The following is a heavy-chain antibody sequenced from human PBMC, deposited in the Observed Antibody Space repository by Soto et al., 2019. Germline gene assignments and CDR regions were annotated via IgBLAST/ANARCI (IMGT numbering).Heavy chain of an antibody. D-gene: IGHD3-22*01. J-gene: IGHJ3*02. CDR3: ARTIGEDDHSSGPNDAFDI. CDR1: GYIFTSYW. Sequence: GESLKISCKGSGYIFTSYWIGWVRQMPGKGLEWMGIIYPGDSDTRYSPSFQGQVTISADKSISTAYLQWSSLKASDTAMYYCARTIGEDDHSSGPNDAFDIWGQGTIVTVSS. CDR2: IYPGDSDT. V-gene: IGHV5-51*01.